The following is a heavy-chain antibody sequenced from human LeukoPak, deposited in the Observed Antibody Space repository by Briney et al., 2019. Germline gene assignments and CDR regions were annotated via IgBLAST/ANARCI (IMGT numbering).Heavy chain of an antibody. CDR3: AKWRRGHYYGSGTELDY. D-gene: IGHD3-10*01. Sequence: PGGSLRLSCAASGFTFSSYGMHWVRQAPGKGLEWMAVISYDGNNIYYADSVKGRFAISRDNSKKMLYLQMNSLRAEDTAVYYCAKWRRGHYYGSGTELDYWGQGTLATVSS. V-gene: IGHV3-30*18. CDR1: GFTFSSYG. CDR2: ISYDGNNI. J-gene: IGHJ4*02.